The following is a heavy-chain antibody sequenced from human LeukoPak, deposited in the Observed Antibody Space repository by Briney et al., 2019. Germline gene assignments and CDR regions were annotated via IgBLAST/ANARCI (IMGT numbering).Heavy chain of an antibody. D-gene: IGHD2-15*01. CDR2: TSGSGDIR. CDR1: GFTFKNYA. Sequence: GGSLRLSCAASGFTFKNYAMTWVRQAPGKGLEWVSRTSGSGDIRLYADSVKGRFTISRTNSENRLYLQMNSLRADDSGVHYCANYRSGGGGYYSGLEHWGQGTQVTVSS. V-gene: IGHV3-23*01. J-gene: IGHJ1*01. CDR3: ANYRSGGGGYYSGLEH.